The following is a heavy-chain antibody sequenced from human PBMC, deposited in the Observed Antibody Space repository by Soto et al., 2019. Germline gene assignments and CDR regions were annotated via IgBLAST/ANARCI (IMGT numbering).Heavy chain of an antibody. D-gene: IGHD5-12*01. J-gene: IGHJ4*02. CDR1: GFTFTTYW. CDR2: INSDGSTT. CDR3: ARVTTGGYVWN. Sequence: EVQLVGSGGGLVQPGGSLRLSCAASGFTFTTYWMHWVRQAPGKGLMWVSRINSDGSTTNYADSVKARFTISRDNAKNTVYLQMDSLRPEDTAVYYCARVTTGGYVWNWGQGTLVTVSS. V-gene: IGHV3-74*01.